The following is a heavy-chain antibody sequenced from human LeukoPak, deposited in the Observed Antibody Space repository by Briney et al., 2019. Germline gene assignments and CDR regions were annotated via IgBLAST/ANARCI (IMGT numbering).Heavy chain of an antibody. CDR2: INPSGGST. V-gene: IGHV1-46*01. J-gene: IGHJ4*02. Sequence: APVKVSCKASGYTFTSYYMHWVRQAPGQGLEWMGIINPSGGSTSYAQKFQGRVTMTRDTSTSTVYMELSSLRSEDTAVYYCARVPERAVAGDYWGQGTLVTVSS. CDR3: ARVPERAVAGDY. CDR1: GYTFTSYY. D-gene: IGHD6-19*01.